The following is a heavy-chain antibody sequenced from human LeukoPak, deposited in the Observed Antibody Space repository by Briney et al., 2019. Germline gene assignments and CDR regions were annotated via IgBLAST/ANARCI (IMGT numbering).Heavy chain of an antibody. CDR2: IKQDGSKK. D-gene: IGHD5-24*01. Sequence: GGSLRLSCVASGFPFSSYWMTWVRQAPGKGLEWVANIKQDGSKKSYVDSVKGRFSISRDNAKNSLYLQTNSLRAADTAIYYCTRVGYIDEGIDYWGQGTLVTVSS. J-gene: IGHJ4*02. V-gene: IGHV3-7*04. CDR3: TRVGYIDEGIDY. CDR1: GFPFSSYW.